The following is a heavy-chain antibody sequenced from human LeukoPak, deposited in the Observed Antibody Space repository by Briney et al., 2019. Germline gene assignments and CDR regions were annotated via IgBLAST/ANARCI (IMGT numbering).Heavy chain of an antibody. J-gene: IGHJ4*02. CDR2: IKQDGSKK. V-gene: IGHV3-7*01. CDR3: ARDMDYRPIGNYYYGY. CDR1: GFTFTSYS. D-gene: IGHD1-7*01. Sequence: GGSLRLSCAASGFTFTSYSMNWVRQAPGKGLEWVANIKQDGSKKSYVDSVKGRFTISRDNSKNTLYLQMNSLRAEDTAVYYCARDMDYRPIGNYYYGYWGQGTLVTVSS.